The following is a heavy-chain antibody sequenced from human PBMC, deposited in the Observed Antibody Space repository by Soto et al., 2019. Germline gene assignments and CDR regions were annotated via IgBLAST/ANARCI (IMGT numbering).Heavy chain of an antibody. CDR2: ISGSGGSI. CDR3: AKEITDPGPYQYDY. Sequence: VGSLRLSCAASRFTFIPYAMSWVRQPPGKGLEWVSGISGSGGSIYYADSVKGRFTISRDNSKNTLYLQMNSLRAEDTAIYYCAKEITDPGPYQYDYWGQGTLVTVSS. V-gene: IGHV3-23*01. D-gene: IGHD2-2*01. CDR1: RFTFIPYA. J-gene: IGHJ4*02.